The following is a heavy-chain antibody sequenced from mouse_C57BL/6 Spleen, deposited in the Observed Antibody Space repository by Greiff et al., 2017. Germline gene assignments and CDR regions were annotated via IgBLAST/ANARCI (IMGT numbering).Heavy chain of an antibody. CDR1: GYTFTSYT. CDR3: ARRWDYDDFDY. D-gene: IGHD2-4*01. CDR2: INPSSGYT. Sequence: QVQLKESGAELARPGASVKMSCKASGYTFTSYTMHWVKQRPGQGLEWIGYINPSSGYTKYNQKFKDKATLTADKSSSTAYMQLSSLTSEDTAVYYGARRWDYDDFDYWGQGTTLTVSS. V-gene: IGHV1-4*01. J-gene: IGHJ2*01.